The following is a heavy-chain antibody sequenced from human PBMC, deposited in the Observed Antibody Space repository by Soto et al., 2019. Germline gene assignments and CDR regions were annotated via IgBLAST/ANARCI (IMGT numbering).Heavy chain of an antibody. CDR1: GGSISSGDYY. CDR2: IYYSGST. Sequence: SETLSLTCTVSGGSISSGDYYWSWIRQHPGKGLEWIGYIYYSGSTYYNPSLKSRVTISVDTSKNQFSLKLSSVTAADTAVYYCARDGETAMARNNWFDPWGQGTLVTVSS. J-gene: IGHJ5*02. D-gene: IGHD5-18*01. CDR3: ARDGETAMARNNWFDP. V-gene: IGHV4-31*03.